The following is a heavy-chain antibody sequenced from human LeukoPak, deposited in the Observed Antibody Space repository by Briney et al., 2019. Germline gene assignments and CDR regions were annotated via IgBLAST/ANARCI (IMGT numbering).Heavy chain of an antibody. CDR1: GGSFSGYY. D-gene: IGHD1-26*01. CDR2: INHSGST. Sequence: SETLSLTCAVYGGSFSGYYWSWIRQPPGKGLEWIGEINHSGSTNYNPSLKSRVTISVDTSMNQFSLKLSSVTAADTAVYYCARQGLSGSYYFDYWGRGTLVTVSS. CDR3: ARQGLSGSYYFDY. V-gene: IGHV4-34*01. J-gene: IGHJ4*02.